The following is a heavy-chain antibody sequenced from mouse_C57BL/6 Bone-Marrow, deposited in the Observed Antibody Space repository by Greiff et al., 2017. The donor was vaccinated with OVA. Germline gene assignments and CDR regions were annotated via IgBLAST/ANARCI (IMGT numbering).Heavy chain of an antibody. V-gene: IGHV1-72*01. CDR3: ASGTAQATDY. CDR2: IDPNSGGT. Sequence: VQLQQSGPELVKPGASVKISCKASGYTFTDYYINWVKQRPGRGLEWIGRIDPNSGGTKYNEKFKSKATLTVDKPSSTAYMQLSSLTSEDSAVYYCASGTAQATDYWGQGTTLTVSS. CDR1: GYTFTDYY. D-gene: IGHD3-2*02. J-gene: IGHJ2*01.